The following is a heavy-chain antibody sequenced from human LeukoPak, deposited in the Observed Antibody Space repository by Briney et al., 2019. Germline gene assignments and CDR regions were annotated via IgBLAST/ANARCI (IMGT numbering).Heavy chain of an antibody. V-gene: IGHV4-59*01. D-gene: IGHD3-3*01. CDR3: ARGRTIFGVVTDAFDI. CDR1: GGSISSYD. Sequence: SETLSLTCIVSGGSISSYDWSWIRQPPGKGLEWIGYINYSGSTNYNPSLKSRITISVDTSKNQFSLNLSSVTAADTAVYYCARGRTIFGVVTDAFDIWGQGTMVTVSS. J-gene: IGHJ3*02. CDR2: INYSGST.